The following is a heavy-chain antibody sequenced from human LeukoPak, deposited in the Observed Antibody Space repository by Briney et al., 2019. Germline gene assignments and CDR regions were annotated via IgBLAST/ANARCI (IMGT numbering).Heavy chain of an antibody. Sequence: SETLSLTCTVSGGSISSYYWSWIRQPAGKGLEWIGRIYTSGSTNYNPSLKSRVTMSVDTSKNQFSLKLSSVTAADTAVYCCARENRNSGSGRLVDYWGQGTLVTVSS. D-gene: IGHD1-26*01. CDR2: IYTSGST. CDR1: GGSISSYY. V-gene: IGHV4-4*07. CDR3: ARENRNSGSGRLVDY. J-gene: IGHJ4*02.